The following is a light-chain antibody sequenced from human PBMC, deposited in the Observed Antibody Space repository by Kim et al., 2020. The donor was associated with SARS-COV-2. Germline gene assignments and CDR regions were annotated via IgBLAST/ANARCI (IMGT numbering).Light chain of an antibody. V-gene: IGLV3-21*04. CDR2: YDS. Sequence: ATGETARITCGGDKIASKSVYWYQQKPGQAPLLVIYYDSARPSGIPERFSGSNSGNTATLTISRVEAGDEADYYCHVWGTSSDRCVFGTGTKVTVL. CDR3: HVWGTSSDRCV. J-gene: IGLJ1*01. CDR1: KIASKS.